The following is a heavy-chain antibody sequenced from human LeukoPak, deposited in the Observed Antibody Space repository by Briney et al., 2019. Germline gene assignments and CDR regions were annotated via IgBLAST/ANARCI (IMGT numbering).Heavy chain of an antibody. J-gene: IGHJ6*02. CDR1: GYTFTSYY. V-gene: IGHV1-46*01. Sequence: GASVKVSCKASGYTFTSYYMHWVRQAPGQGLEWMGIINPSGGSTSYAQKFQGRVTMTTDTATSTAYMELRSLRSDDTAMYYCARELGADYYDNSGYYYGMEVWGQGTTVTVSS. CDR2: INPSGGST. D-gene: IGHD3-22*01. CDR3: ARELGADYYDNSGYYYGMEV.